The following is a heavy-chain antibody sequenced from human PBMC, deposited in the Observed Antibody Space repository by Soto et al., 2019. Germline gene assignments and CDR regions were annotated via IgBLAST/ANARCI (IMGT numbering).Heavy chain of an antibody. CDR3: KRTRFYDDSCYMYYYYGIDG. CDR2: VYGDGRF. D-gene: IGHD3-22*01. Sequence: GGTLRLSCAASGLSVSDNSMTCVRQAPVNGLDWISVVYGDGRFYYADSVKGRFTISRDNSENAVFLQMSRWRLQGEDFKSCKRTRFYDDSCYMYYYYGIDGCGQAAMSSVSS. J-gene: IGHJ6*01. V-gene: IGHV3-66*02. CDR1: GLSVSDNS.